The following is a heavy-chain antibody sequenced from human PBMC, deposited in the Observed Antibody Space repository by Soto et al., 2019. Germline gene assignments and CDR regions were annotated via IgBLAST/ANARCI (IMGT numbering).Heavy chain of an antibody. CDR2: INPSGGST. J-gene: IGHJ6*02. D-gene: IGHD3-9*01. Sequence: GASVKVSCKASRYTFTSYYMHWVRQAPGQGLEWMGIINPSGGSTSYAQKFQGRVTMTRDTSTSTVYMELSSLRSEDTAVYDCARWAEDDVLTGYYTGDMDVWRQGTTVTVSS. CDR3: ARWAEDDVLTGYYTGDMDV. V-gene: IGHV1-46*01. CDR1: RYTFTSYY.